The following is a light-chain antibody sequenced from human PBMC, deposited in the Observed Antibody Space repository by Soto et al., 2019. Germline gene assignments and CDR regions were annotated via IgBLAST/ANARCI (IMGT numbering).Light chain of an antibody. CDR1: QSVGTY. CDR2: EAS. V-gene: IGKV3-11*01. Sequence: EILLTQSPATLSLSRGEIATLSWRASQSVGTYLAWYQQKPGQAPRLLIYEASNRATGISARFSGSGSGTDFTLTISSLEPEDFAMYFCQQYVSSPQTFGQGTKVDIK. CDR3: QQYVSSPQT. J-gene: IGKJ1*01.